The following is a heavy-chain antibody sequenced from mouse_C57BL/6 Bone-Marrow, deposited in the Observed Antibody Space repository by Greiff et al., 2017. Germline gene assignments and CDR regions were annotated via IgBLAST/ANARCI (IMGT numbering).Heavy chain of an antibody. CDR3: ARKGSNYAYFDY. CDR2: INPSNGGT. Sequence: VQLQQPGTELVKPGASVKLSCKASGYTFTSYWMHWVKQRPGQGLEWIGNINPSNGGTNYNEKFKSKATLTVDKSSSTAYMQLSSLTSEDAAVYYCARKGSNYAYFDYWGQGTTLTVSS. V-gene: IGHV1-53*01. CDR1: GYTFTSYW. J-gene: IGHJ2*01. D-gene: IGHD2-5*01.